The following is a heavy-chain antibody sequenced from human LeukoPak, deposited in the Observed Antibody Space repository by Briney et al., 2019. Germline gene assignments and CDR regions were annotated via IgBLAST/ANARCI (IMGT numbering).Heavy chain of an antibody. Sequence: WETLSLTCTVSGGSISSSSYYWGWIRQPPGKGLEWIGSIYYSGSTYYNPSLKSRVTISVDTSKNQFSLKLSSVTAAATAVYYCARDSGGSYYSFAFDIWGQGTMVTVSS. CDR3: ARDSGGSYYSFAFDI. V-gene: IGHV4-39*07. CDR2: IYYSGST. CDR1: GGSISSSSYY. J-gene: IGHJ3*02. D-gene: IGHD1-26*01.